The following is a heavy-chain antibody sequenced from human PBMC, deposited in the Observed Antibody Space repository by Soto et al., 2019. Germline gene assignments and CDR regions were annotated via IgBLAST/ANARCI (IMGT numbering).Heavy chain of an antibody. CDR1: GGSVSGYH. V-gene: IGHV4-59*02. CDR2: INNNGNT. J-gene: IGHJ5*02. D-gene: IGHD2-2*01. Sequence: PSETLSLTCNVSGGSVSGYHWSWIRQPPGKGLEWIGYINNNGNTDYSPSLESRVTISVDTSKNQISLNLTSVTAADTAVYYCARLGKSYQWLDPWGHGTLVTVSS. CDR3: ARLGKSYQWLDP.